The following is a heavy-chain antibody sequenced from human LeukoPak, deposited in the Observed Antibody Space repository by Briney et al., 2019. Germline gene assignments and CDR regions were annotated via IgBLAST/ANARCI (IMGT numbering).Heavy chain of an antibody. V-gene: IGHV1-2*02. D-gene: IGHD6-19*01. CDR3: ARVQWPYYYMDV. CDR1: GYTLTGYY. J-gene: IGHJ6*03. CDR2: INPNSGGT. Sequence: ASVKVSCKASGYTLTGYYMHWVRQAPGQGLEWMGWINPNSGGTNYAQKFQGRVTMTRDTSISTAYMELSRLRSDDTAVYYCARVQWPYYYMDVWGKGTTVTVSS.